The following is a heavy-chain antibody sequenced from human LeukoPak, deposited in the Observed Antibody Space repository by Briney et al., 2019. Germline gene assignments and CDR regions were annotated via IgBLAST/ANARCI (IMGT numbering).Heavy chain of an antibody. V-gene: IGHV3-74*01. CDR3: AKFGAAYSSGWYP. CDR1: GFTFSSYW. D-gene: IGHD6-19*01. CDR2: INSDGSST. Sequence: PGGSLRLSCAASGFTFSSYWMHWVRQAPGKGLVWVSRINSDGSSTSYADSVKGRFTISRDNAKNTLYLHMNSLRVEDAAVYYCAKFGAAYSSGWYPWGQGTLVTVSS. J-gene: IGHJ5*02.